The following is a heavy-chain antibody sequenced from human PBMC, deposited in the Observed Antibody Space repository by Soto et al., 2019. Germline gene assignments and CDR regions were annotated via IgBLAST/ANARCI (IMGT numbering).Heavy chain of an antibody. Sequence: QVQLVESGGGVVQPGRSLRLSCAASGFTFSSYAMHWVRQAPGKGLEWVAVISYDGSNKYYADSVKGRFTISRDNSKNTLYLQMNSLRAEDTAVYYCAKDLAGYSSSWYNFDYWGQGTLVTVSS. CDR2: ISYDGSNK. CDR3: AKDLAGYSSSWYNFDY. D-gene: IGHD6-13*01. V-gene: IGHV3-30-3*01. J-gene: IGHJ4*02. CDR1: GFTFSSYA.